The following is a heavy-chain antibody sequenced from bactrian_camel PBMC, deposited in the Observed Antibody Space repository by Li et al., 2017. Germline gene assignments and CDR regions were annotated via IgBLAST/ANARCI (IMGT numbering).Heavy chain of an antibody. CDR1: GLNWNDNV. CDR3: AANLSPPGARCSLGALPDY. J-gene: IGHJ4*01. V-gene: IGHV3S63*01. D-gene: IGHD3*01. Sequence: HVQLVVSGGGSVQAGGSLRLSCTITGLNWNDNVVGWWRQAPGKEREGVAVIDSDGLAKYADSVKGRFTISQDNAKNTLYLQMNSLKPEDTAMYYCAANLSPPGARCSLGALPDYWGQGTQVTVS. CDR2: VIDSDGLA.